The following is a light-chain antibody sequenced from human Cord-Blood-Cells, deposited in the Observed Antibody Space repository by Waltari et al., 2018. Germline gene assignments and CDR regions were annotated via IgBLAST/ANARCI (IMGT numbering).Light chain of an antibody. CDR1: SSDVGGYNY. CDR2: DVS. V-gene: IGLV2-14*01. Sequence: QSALTQPASVSGSPGQSITIPCTGTSSDVGGYNYVSWYQQHPGKAPKLMIYDVSKRPSGVSNRFSGSKSGNTASLTISVLQAEDEADYYCSSYTSSSTPYVFGTGTKVTVL. CDR3: SSYTSSSTPYV. J-gene: IGLJ1*01.